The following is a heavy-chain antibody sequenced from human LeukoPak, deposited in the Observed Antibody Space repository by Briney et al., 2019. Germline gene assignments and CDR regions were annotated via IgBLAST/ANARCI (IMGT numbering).Heavy chain of an antibody. CDR3: ARGGGLDV. CDR1: GFTVSSNF. Sequence: GGSLRLSCAASGFTVSSNFMSWVRQAPGKGLEWVASINHNGNVDYYVDSVKGRFTISRDNAKNSLYLQMSNLRAEDTAVYFCARGGGLDVWGQGATVTVSS. D-gene: IGHD3-16*01. CDR2: INHNGNVD. J-gene: IGHJ6*02. V-gene: IGHV3-7*03.